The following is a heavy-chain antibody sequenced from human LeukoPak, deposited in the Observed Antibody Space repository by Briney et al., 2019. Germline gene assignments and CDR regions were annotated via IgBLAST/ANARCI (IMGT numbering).Heavy chain of an antibody. D-gene: IGHD6-19*01. CDR3: ARGTGEAVAGSANDY. V-gene: IGHV3-30-3*01. Sequence: GGSLRLSCAASGFTFSSYAMHWVRQAPGKGLVWVAVISYDGSNKYYADSVKGRFTISRDNSKNTLYLQMNSLRAEDTAVYYCARGTGEAVAGSANDYWGQGTLVTVSS. CDR2: ISYDGSNK. J-gene: IGHJ4*02. CDR1: GFTFSSYA.